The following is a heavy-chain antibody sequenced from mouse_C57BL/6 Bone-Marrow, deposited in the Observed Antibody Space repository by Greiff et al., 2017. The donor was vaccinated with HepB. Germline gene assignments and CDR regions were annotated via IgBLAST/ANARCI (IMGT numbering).Heavy chain of an antibody. CDR2: INPGSGGT. J-gene: IGHJ3*01. D-gene: IGHD2-5*01. Sequence: VQLQQSGAELVRPGTSVKVSCKASGYAFTNYLIEWVKQRPGQGLEWIGVINPGSGGTNYNEKFKGKATLTADKSSSTAYMQLSSLTSEDSAVYFCARNSNYERFAYWGQGTLVTVSA. CDR3: ARNSNYERFAY. CDR1: GYAFTNYL. V-gene: IGHV1-54*01.